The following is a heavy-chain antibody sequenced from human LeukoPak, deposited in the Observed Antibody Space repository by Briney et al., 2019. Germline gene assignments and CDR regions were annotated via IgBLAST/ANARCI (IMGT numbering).Heavy chain of an antibody. CDR1: GYTFTSYG. V-gene: IGHV1-2*02. CDR3: ARESLGYSSSLHFDY. CDR2: INPNSGDT. Sequence: VASVKVSCKASGYTFTSYGISWVRQAPGEGLEWMGWINPNSGDTNYAQKFQGRVTMTRDTSITTAYMELTRLTSDDTAVYYCARESLGYSSSLHFDYWGQGTLVTVSS. D-gene: IGHD6-6*01. J-gene: IGHJ4*02.